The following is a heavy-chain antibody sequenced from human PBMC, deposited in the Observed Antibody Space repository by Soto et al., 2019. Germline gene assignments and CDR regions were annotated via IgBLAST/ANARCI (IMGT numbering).Heavy chain of an antibody. CDR1: GFTFSSYA. J-gene: IGHJ3*02. CDR2: ISYDGSNK. D-gene: IGHD6-13*01. Sequence: GGSLRLSCAGSGFTFSSYAMHWVREAPGKGLAWVAVISYDGSNKYYEDSVKGRFTISRYNPTNTLYLQMNSPRAEDTDVYYCARQQLVAHAFDIWGQGTMVTVSS. V-gene: IGHV3-30-3*01. CDR3: ARQQLVAHAFDI.